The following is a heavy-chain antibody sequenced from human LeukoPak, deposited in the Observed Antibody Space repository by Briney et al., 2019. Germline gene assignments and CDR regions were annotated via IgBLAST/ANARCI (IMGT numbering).Heavy chain of an antibody. V-gene: IGHV3-49*03. D-gene: IGHD2/OR15-2a*01. J-gene: IGHJ4*02. CDR3: TRDVFQSGDY. Sequence: PGGSLRLSCAASGFSFNSYAMSWFRQAPGKGLEWVGFIRSKAYGGTTEYAASVKGRFTISRDDSKSIAYLQMNSLKTEDTAVYYCTRDVFQSGDYWGQGTLVTVSS. CDR2: IRSKAYGGTT. CDR1: GFSFNSYA.